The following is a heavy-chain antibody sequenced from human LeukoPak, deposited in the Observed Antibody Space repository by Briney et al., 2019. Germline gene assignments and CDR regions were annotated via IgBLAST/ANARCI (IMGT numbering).Heavy chain of an antibody. Sequence: SETLSLTCAVSGYSISSGYYWGWIRQPPGKGLEWIGSIYHSGSTYYNPSLKSRVTISVDTSKNQFSLKLSSVTAADTAVYYCARLYCGADCSPDYWGQGTLVTVSS. J-gene: IGHJ4*02. D-gene: IGHD2-21*01. CDR1: GYSISSGYY. V-gene: IGHV4-38-2*01. CDR2: IYHSGST. CDR3: ARLYCGADCSPDY.